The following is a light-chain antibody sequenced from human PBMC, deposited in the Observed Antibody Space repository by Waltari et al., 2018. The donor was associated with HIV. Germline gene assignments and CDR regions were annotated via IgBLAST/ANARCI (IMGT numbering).Light chain of an antibody. CDR3: QQYNNWPPPYT. V-gene: IGKV3-15*01. CDR2: GAS. CDR1: QSVSSN. J-gene: IGKJ2*01. Sequence: EIGMTQSPATLSVSPGERATLSCRASQSVSSNLAWYQQKPGQAPRLLIYGASTRATGIPARFSGSGSGTEFTLTLSSLQSEDFAVYYCQQYNNWPPPYTFGQGTKLEIK.